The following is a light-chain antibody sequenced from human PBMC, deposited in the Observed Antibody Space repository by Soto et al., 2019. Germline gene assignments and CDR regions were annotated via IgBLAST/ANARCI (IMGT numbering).Light chain of an antibody. Sequence: QSVLTQPASVSGSPGQSITISCTGTSSDVGTYNSVSWYQQYPGKAPKLMIHDVSNRPSGVSNRFSGSKSGNTASLTISGLQAEDEADYYCSSYTGSSSYVFGSGTKLTVL. CDR1: SSDVGTYNS. CDR2: DVS. CDR3: SSYTGSSSYV. V-gene: IGLV2-14*01. J-gene: IGLJ1*01.